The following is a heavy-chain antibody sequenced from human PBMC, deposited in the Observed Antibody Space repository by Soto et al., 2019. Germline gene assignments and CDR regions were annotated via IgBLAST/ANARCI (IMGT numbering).Heavy chain of an antibody. Sequence: PSGTLSLTCTVSGCSFSGGSYFWSWIRQPPGKGLEWIRYDYYSGSTKYNPSLNSRVTISADTSKTQFSLKLSSVTDADTAVYCCARDTEICGLGGAIDVWGQGTMVTVSS. CDR2: DYYSGST. V-gene: IGHV4-61*01. J-gene: IGHJ3*01. D-gene: IGHD3-16*01. CDR3: ARDTEICGLGGAIDV. CDR1: GCSFSGGSYF.